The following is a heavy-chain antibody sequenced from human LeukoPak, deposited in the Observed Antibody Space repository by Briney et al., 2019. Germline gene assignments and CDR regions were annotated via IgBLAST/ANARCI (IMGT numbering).Heavy chain of an antibody. CDR1: GFTFSDYS. V-gene: IGHV3-11*01. J-gene: IGHJ6*02. CDR3: ARDGAVSLYYFYAMDV. D-gene: IGHD3-16*01. CDR2: ISSSGSTI. Sequence: GGSLRLSCPASGFTFSDYSTSWVRQAPGKGLEWVSYISSSGSTISYAGSVKGRFTISRDNAKNSLYLQMNSLRAEDTAVYYCARDGAVSLYYFYAMDVWGQGTTVTVAS.